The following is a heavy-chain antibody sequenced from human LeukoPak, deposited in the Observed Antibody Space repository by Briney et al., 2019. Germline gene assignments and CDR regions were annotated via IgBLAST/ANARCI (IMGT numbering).Heavy chain of an antibody. J-gene: IGHJ4*02. V-gene: IGHV4-34*01. CDR1: GGPFSGYY. D-gene: IGHD3-10*01. Sequence: SETLSLTCAVYGGPFSGYYWSWIRQPPGKGLGWIGEINRSGSTNYNPSLKSRVTISVDTSTNQFSLIVHSVTAADTGIYYCARGSRVRPVDYWGQGTLVTVSS. CDR2: INRSGST. CDR3: ARGSRVRPVDY.